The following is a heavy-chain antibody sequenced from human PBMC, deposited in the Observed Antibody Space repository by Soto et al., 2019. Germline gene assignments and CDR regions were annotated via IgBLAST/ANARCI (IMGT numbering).Heavy chain of an antibody. CDR2: IIPYYNTL. D-gene: IGHD6-13*01. CDR1: EGTFNSYA. Sequence: QAQVVQSGAEVRKPGSSVKLTCKASEGTFNSYAIAWVRQAPGQGLEWMGGIIPYYNTLNYAQKFQDRVTITADDSTNTVYMELSSLRSDDTAVYFCASGASRWYPYFFDSWAQGTLVTVSS. V-gene: IGHV1-69*01. CDR3: ASGASRWYPYFFDS. J-gene: IGHJ4*02.